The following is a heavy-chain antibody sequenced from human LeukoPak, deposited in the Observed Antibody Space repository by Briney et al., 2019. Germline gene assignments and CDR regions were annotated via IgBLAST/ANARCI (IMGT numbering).Heavy chain of an antibody. CDR1: GGSFSGYY. D-gene: IGHD3-3*01. CDR2: INHSGST. CDR3: ARSIRYYDFWSGYYTGRDYYYGMDV. Sequence: PSETLSLTCAVYGGSFSGYYWSWIRQPPGKGLEWIGEINHSGSTNYSPSLKSRVTISVDTSKNQFSLKLSSVTAADTAVHYCARSIRYYDFWSGYYTGRDYYYGMDVWGQGTTVTVSS. V-gene: IGHV4-34*01. J-gene: IGHJ6*02.